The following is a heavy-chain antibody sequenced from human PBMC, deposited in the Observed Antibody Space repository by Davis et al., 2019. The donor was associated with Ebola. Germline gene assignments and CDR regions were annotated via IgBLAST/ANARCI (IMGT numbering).Heavy chain of an antibody. CDR3: ARLDYFDTSGYYKPLFY. CDR2: IDPSDSHT. J-gene: IGHJ4*02. V-gene: IGHV5-10-1*01. Sequence: GESLKISCKGSGYSFTSYWISWVRQMPGKGLEWMGRIDPSDSHTIYSPSFEGHVTISVDKSINTAYLQWSSLKASDTAMYYCARLDYFDTSGYYKPLFYWGQGTLVTVSS. CDR1: GYSFTSYW. D-gene: IGHD3-22*01.